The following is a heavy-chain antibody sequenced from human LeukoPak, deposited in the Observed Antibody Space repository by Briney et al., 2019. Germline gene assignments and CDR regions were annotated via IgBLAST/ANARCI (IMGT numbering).Heavy chain of an antibody. CDR2: ISSSGSTI. J-gene: IGHJ4*02. CDR1: GFTFSDYY. CDR3: AKDRDYGGNSRGGFDY. V-gene: IGHV3-11*04. Sequence: GGSLRLSCAASGFTFSDYYMSWIRQAPGKGLEWVSYISSSGSTIYYADSVKGRFTISRDNSKNTLYLQMNSLRAEDTAVYYCAKDRDYGGNSRGGFDYWGQGTLVTVSS. D-gene: IGHD4-23*01.